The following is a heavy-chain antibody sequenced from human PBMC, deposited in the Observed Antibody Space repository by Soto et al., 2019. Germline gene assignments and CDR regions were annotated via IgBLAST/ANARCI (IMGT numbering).Heavy chain of an antibody. J-gene: IGHJ5*02. CDR1: GYMFTSYG. CDR2: ISAYNGNT. CDR3: ARGHCSSTSCYGVT. V-gene: IGHV1-18*01. Sequence: GASVKVSCKASGYMFTSYGISWVRQAPGQGLEWMGWISAYNGNTNYAQKLQGRVTMTTATSTSTAYLELGSLRSDDTALYYCARGHCSSTSCYGVTWGQGTLVTVSS. D-gene: IGHD2-2*01.